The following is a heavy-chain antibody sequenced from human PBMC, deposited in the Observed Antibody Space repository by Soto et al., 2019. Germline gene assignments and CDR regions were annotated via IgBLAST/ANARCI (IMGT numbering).Heavy chain of an antibody. Sequence: QVQLQESGPGLVKPSQTLSLTCTVSGGSIGRGGYYWTWIRQPPGKVQGCIAYIYYSGTTYYNPSLTARLRISLATPKTQISLKLHSMTDTDTAVDDCARGCYDSSDSCVYSQAFEYWGQGALVTVSS. D-gene: IGHD3-22*01. CDR1: GGSIGRGGYY. V-gene: IGHV4-30-4*01. CDR3: ARGCYDSSDSCVYSQAFEY. J-gene: IGHJ4*02. CDR2: IYYSGTT.